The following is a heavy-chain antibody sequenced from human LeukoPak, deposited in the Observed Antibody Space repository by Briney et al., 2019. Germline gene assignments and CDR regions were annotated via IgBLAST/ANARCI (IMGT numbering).Heavy chain of an antibody. CDR1: GFTFSSYA. J-gene: IGHJ4*02. D-gene: IGHD6-19*01. V-gene: IGHV3-30*04. CDR3: ARDLMAGTGGGYFDY. Sequence: GRSLRLSCAASGFTFSSYAMHWVRQAPGKGLEWVAVISYDGSNKYYADSVKGRFTISRDNSKNTLYLQMNSLRAEDTAVYYCARDLMAGTGGGYFDYWGQGTLVTVSS. CDR2: ISYDGSNK.